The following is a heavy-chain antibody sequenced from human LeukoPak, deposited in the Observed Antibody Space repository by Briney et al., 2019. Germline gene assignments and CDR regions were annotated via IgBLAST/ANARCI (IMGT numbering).Heavy chain of an antibody. CDR3: ARITGDYYDSSGYGY. Sequence: ASVKVSCKASGYTFTGYYMHWVRQAPGQGLEWMGWINPNSGGTNYAQKFQGRVTMTRDTSISTAYMELSRLRSDDTAVYYCARITGDYYDSSGYGYWGQGTLVTVSS. V-gene: IGHV1-2*02. J-gene: IGHJ4*02. CDR1: GYTFTGYY. D-gene: IGHD3-22*01. CDR2: INPNSGGT.